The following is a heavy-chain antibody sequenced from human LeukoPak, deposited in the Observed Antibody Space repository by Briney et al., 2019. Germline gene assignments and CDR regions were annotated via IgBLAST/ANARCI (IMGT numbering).Heavy chain of an antibody. CDR3: ARDLHCSSTSCYPAFDI. D-gene: IGHD2-2*01. CDR1: GFTFSSYS. Sequence: GGSLRLSCAASGFTFSSYSMNWVRQAPGQGLEWVTSISSSSSSYIYYADSVKGRFTISRDNAKNSLYLQMNSLRAEDTAVYYCARDLHCSSTSCYPAFDIWGQGTMVTVSS. J-gene: IGHJ3*02. CDR2: ISSSSSSYI. V-gene: IGHV3-21*01.